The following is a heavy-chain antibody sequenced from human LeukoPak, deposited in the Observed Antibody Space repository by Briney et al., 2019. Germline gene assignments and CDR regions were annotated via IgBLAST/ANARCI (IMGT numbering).Heavy chain of an antibody. J-gene: IGHJ4*02. Sequence: PGRSLGLSCAASGFTFSSYAMHWVRQAPGKGLEWVAVISYDRSNKYYADSVKGRFTISRDNSKNTLYLQMNSLRAEDTAVYYCARDLVGGLWFGDLGCFDYWGQGTLVTVSS. CDR2: ISYDRSNK. D-gene: IGHD3-10*01. CDR3: ARDLVGGLWFGDLGCFDY. CDR1: GFTFSSYA. V-gene: IGHV3-30-3*01.